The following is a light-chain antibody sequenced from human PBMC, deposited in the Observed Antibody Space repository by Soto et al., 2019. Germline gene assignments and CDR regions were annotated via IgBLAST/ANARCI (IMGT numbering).Light chain of an antibody. Sequence: EIVLTQSPATLSLSPGERATLSCRASQTVSRHLAWYQQKPGQAPRLLIYDTSSRATGIPARFSGSGSGTDFTLTISGLETEDFSVYYCQQRGNWPPGFTFGPGPTVD. J-gene: IGKJ3*01. CDR2: DTS. CDR1: QTVSRH. CDR3: QQRGNWPPGFT. V-gene: IGKV3-11*01.